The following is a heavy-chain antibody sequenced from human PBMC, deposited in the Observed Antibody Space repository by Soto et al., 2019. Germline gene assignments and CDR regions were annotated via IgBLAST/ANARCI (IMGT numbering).Heavy chain of an antibody. V-gene: IGHV4-39*01. CDR1: GGSISSSSYY. CDR3: ARLRALDYGDKFFDY. D-gene: IGHD4-17*01. CDR2: IYYSGST. J-gene: IGHJ4*02. Sequence: SETLSLTCTVSGGSISSSSYYWGWIRQPPGKGLEWIGSIYYSGSTYYNPSLKSRVTISVDTSKNQFALKLSSVTAADTAVYYWARLRALDYGDKFFDYWGQGTLVTVSS.